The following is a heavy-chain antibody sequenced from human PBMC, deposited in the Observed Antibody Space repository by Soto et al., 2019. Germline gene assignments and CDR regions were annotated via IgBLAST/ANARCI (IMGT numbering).Heavy chain of an antibody. CDR1: GFSLTTRAVG. CDR2: MYWVDDK. J-gene: IGHJ3*01. V-gene: IGHV2-5*02. CDR3: ARQSRLKTLDAFDV. Sequence: QITLKESGPTLVKPTQPLTLTCTFSGFSLTTRAVGVAWIRQPPGKALEWLALMYWVDDKRYSPSLNGRLTSTKDTSNNQVVLTMTNMNAVDTATYYCARQSRLKTLDAFDVWGQGTMVTVSS. D-gene: IGHD2-2*01.